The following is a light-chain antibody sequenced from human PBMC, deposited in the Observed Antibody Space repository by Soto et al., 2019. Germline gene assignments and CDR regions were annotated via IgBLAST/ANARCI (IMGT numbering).Light chain of an antibody. CDR2: GVN. V-gene: IGLV2-8*01. CDR3: SSYGGSNNLI. Sequence: QSVLTQPPSASGSPGQSVTISCAGTRSDAAGYNYVSWYKQHPGKAPKLIIYGVNKRPSGVPDRFSGFKSGDTASLTVSGLQAEDEADYYCSSYGGSNNLIFGGGTKLTVL. J-gene: IGLJ2*01. CDR1: RSDAAGYNY.